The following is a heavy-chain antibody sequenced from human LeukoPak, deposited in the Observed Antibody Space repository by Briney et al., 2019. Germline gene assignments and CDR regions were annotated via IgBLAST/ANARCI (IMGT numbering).Heavy chain of an antibody. D-gene: IGHD5-18*01. V-gene: IGHV1-69*04. CDR1: GGTFSSYT. J-gene: IGHJ4*02. Sequence: SVKVSCKASGGTFSSYTISWVRQAPGQGLEWMGRIIPILGIANYAQKFQGRVTITADKSTSTAYMELSSLRAEDTAVYYCAKDNTQLWLGFDYWGQGTLVTVPS. CDR2: IIPILGIA. CDR3: AKDNTQLWLGFDY.